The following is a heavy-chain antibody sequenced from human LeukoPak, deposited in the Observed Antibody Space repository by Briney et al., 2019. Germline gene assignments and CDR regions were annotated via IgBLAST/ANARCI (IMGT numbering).Heavy chain of an antibody. J-gene: IGHJ3*02. D-gene: IGHD1-26*01. Sequence: PSETLSLTCTVSGGSISTYYWSWIRQPVGKGLEWIGHIKTSGSTHYNPSLRSRITMSVDTSKNQFSLNLSSVTAADTAVYYCARALVGGDAFDIWGQGTMVTVSS. V-gene: IGHV4-4*07. CDR3: ARALVGGDAFDI. CDR2: IKTSGST. CDR1: GGSISTYY.